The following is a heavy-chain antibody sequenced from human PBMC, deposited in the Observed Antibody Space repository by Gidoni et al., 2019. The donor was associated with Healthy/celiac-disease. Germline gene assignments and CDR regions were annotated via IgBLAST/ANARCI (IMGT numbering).Heavy chain of an antibody. CDR2: IYYSGST. V-gene: IGHV4-59*01. J-gene: IGHJ6*02. D-gene: IGHD2-2*01. CDR3: AIDASSWDYYYGMDV. CDR1: GGSISSYY. Sequence: APGLVKPSETLSLTCTVSGGSISSYYLSWIRQPAGKGLEWTGYIYYSGSTIYNPSLKSRVTISVDTSKNQFSLKLSSVTAADTAGYYCAIDASSWDYYYGMDVWGQGTTVTVSS.